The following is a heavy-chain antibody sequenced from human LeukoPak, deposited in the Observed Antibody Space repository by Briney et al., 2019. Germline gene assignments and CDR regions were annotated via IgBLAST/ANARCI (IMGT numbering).Heavy chain of an antibody. D-gene: IGHD3-10*01. CDR1: GGSISSGGYS. CDR3: AGGYGSGSYYVDY. CDR2: IYHSGST. J-gene: IGHJ4*02. Sequence: TSQTLSLTCAVSGGSISSGGYSWSWIRQPPGKGLKWIGYIYHSGSTYYNPSLKSRVTISVDRSKNQFSLKLSSVTAADTAVYYCAGGYGSGSYYVDYWGQGTLVTVSS. V-gene: IGHV4-30-2*01.